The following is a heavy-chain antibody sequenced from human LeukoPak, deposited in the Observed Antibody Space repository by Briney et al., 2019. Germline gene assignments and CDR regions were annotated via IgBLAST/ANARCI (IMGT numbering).Heavy chain of an antibody. J-gene: IGHJ4*02. CDR2: IYYSGST. CDR1: GGSISSSSYY. Sequence: PSETLSLTCTVSGGSISSSSYYWGWIRQPPGKGLEWIGSIYYSGSTYYNPSLKSRVTISVDTSKNQFSLKLSSVTAADTAVYYCARHQFRPAKTYYDSSGYRSFFDYWGQGTLVTVSS. CDR3: ARHQFRPAKTYYDSSGYRSFFDY. V-gene: IGHV4-39*01. D-gene: IGHD3-22*01.